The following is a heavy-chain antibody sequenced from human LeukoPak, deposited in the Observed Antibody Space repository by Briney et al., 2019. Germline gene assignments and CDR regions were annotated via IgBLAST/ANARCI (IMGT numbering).Heavy chain of an antibody. CDR3: TRWGVAGTENYYGMDV. V-gene: IGHV3-73*01. J-gene: IGHJ6*02. Sequence: PGGSLKLSCAASGFTFSGSAMHWVRQASGKGLEWVGRIRSKANSYATAYAASVKGRFTISRDDSKNTAYLQMNSLKTEDTAVYYCTRWGVAGTENYYGMDVWGQGTTVTVSS. CDR2: IRSKANSYAT. CDR1: GFTFSGSA. D-gene: IGHD6-19*01.